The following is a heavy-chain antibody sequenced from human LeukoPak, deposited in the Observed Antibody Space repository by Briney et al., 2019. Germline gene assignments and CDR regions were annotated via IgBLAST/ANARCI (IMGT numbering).Heavy chain of an antibody. CDR1: GYSFTDYW. J-gene: IGHJ4*02. Sequence: GESLKISCQGSGYSFTDYWIGWVRQMPGKGLEWMGWISAYNGNTNYAQKLQGRVTMTTDTSTTTAYMELRSLRSDDTAVYYCARVSLDGPPSFDFWGQGTLVTVSS. V-gene: IGHV1-18*04. CDR2: ISAYNGNT. D-gene: IGHD5-24*01. CDR3: ARVSLDGPPSFDF.